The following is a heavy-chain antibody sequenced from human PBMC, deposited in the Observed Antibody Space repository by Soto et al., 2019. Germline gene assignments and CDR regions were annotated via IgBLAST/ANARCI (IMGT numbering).Heavy chain of an antibody. V-gene: IGHV4-31*03. J-gene: IGHJ6*02. Sequence: QVQLQESGPGLVKPSQTLCLTCTVSGGSISSGGYYWSWIRQHPGKGLEWIGYIYYSGSTYYNPSLKSRVTISVDTSKNQFSLKLSSVTAADTAVYYCARERGYSGYDGAPMDVWGQGTTVTVSS. D-gene: IGHD5-12*01. CDR3: ARERGYSGYDGAPMDV. CDR2: IYYSGST. CDR1: GGSISSGGYY.